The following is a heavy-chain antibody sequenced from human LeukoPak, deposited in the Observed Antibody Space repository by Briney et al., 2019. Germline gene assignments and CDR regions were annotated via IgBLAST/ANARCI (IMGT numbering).Heavy chain of an antibody. CDR1: GGSISSYY. V-gene: IGHV4-59*01. CDR2: IYSSGST. J-gene: IGHJ5*02. Sequence: SETLSLTCTVSGGSISSYYWNWIRLPPGKGLEWIGYIYSSGSTIYNPSLKSQVTISIDTSRNQFSLRLSSVTAADTAVYYCARDHCSGGSCYPGWFDPWGQGTLVTVSS. D-gene: IGHD2-15*01. CDR3: ARDHCSGGSCYPGWFDP.